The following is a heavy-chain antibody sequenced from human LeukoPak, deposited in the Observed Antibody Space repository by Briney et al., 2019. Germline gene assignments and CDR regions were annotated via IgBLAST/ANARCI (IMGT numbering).Heavy chain of an antibody. CDR2: IKQDGSAK. D-gene: IGHD3-22*01. V-gene: IGHV3-7*01. CDR1: GFTFSSYA. Sequence: GGSLRLSCAASGFTFSSYAMSWVRQAPGKGLEWVANIKQDGSAKNYADSVKGRFTIYRDNARTSVSLQMNSLRAEDTAVYYCAREYYDNRGYYYVGSWGQGTLVTVSS. J-gene: IGHJ5*02. CDR3: AREYYDNRGYYYVGS.